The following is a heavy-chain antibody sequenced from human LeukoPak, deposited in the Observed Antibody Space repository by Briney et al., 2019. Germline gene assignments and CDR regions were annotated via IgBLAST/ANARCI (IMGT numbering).Heavy chain of an antibody. D-gene: IGHD5-12*01. J-gene: IGHJ4*02. CDR2: ISSSGDNT. V-gene: IGHV3-64*01. Sequence: GGSLRLSCAASGFTFSTSAMHWVRQAPGKALEYVSAISSSGDNTYYANSVKGRFTISRDNSKNTLYLQMGSLRADDMAVYYCARGSRESGGSYDYWGQGTLVTVSS. CDR1: GFTFSTSA. CDR3: ARGSRESGGSYDY.